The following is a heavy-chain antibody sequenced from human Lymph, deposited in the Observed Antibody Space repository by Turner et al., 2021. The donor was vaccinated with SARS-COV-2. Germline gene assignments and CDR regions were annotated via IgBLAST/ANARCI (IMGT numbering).Heavy chain of an antibody. D-gene: IGHD3-22*01. J-gene: IGHJ4*02. Sequence: AQLLHSGGGLLPPAGSLSLPAAASRFPFSSYAMSWVRQAPGKGLEWIAGISGSGGNTYYADSVKGRFTIARENYKNTLYQQMNILRAEDTAVYYCAKSVRGAMKGVVVPYFDYWGQGTLVTVSS. CDR1: RFPFSSYA. CDR2: ISGSGGNT. V-gene: IGHV3-23*01. CDR3: AKSVRGAMKGVVVPYFDY.